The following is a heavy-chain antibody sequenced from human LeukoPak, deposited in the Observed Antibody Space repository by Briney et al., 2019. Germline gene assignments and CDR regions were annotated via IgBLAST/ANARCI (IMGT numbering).Heavy chain of an antibody. J-gene: IGHJ4*02. V-gene: IGHV3-48*03. CDR3: GYTNNFYH. Sequence: QPGGSLRLSCAASGFTPSSFEMNWVRQAPGKMLDWVSYTSTNSNTTYYADSVKGRFTFYRDDGQDSLSLDMNSVRAEDTALYYCGYTNNFYHWGQGALVVVSA. D-gene: IGHD3-16*02. CDR1: GFTPSSFE. CDR2: TSTNSNTT.